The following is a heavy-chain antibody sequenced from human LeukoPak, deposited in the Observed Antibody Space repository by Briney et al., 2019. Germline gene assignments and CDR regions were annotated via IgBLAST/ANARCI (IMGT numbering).Heavy chain of an antibody. J-gene: IGHJ4*02. Sequence: SETLSLTCTVSGGSISSGSYYWSWIRQPAGKGLEWIGRIYTSGSTNYNPSLKSRVTISVDTSKNQFSLKLSSVTAADTALYYCARDRQQLVRGDYFDYWGQGTLVTVSS. V-gene: IGHV4-61*02. CDR1: GGSISSGSYY. CDR2: IYTSGST. CDR3: ARDRQQLVRGDYFDY. D-gene: IGHD6-13*01.